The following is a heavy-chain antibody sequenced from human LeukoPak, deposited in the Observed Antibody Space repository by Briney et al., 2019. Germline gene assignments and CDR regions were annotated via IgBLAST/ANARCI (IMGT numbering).Heavy chain of an antibody. CDR3: ARVATDMGPLDY. V-gene: IGHV1-69*13. D-gene: IGHD3-9*01. CDR2: IIPIFGTA. Sequence: ASVKVSCKASGGTFSSYALSWVRQAPGQGLEWMGGIIPIFGTANYAQKFQGRVTITADESTSTAYMELSSLRSEDTAVYYCARVATDMGPLDYWGQGTLVTVSS. CDR1: GGTFSSYA. J-gene: IGHJ4*02.